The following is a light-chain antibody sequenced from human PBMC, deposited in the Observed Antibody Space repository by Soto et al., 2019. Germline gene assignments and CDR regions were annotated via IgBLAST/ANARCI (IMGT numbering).Light chain of an antibody. V-gene: IGKV3-20*01. Sequence: EIVLTQSPGTLSLSPGERATLSCRASQSVSSSLAWYQQKTGQAPRLIISGASSRATGIPDRFSGSGSETDCTLTISRLEPEDVALYYCQQYGGSPITFGQGTRLEI. CDR1: QSVSSS. J-gene: IGKJ5*01. CDR3: QQYGGSPIT. CDR2: GAS.